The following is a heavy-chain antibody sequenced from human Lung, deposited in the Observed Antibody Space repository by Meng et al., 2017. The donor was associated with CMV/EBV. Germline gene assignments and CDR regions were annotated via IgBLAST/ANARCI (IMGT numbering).Heavy chain of an antibody. Sequence: ASVKVSCKASGYTFTGYYMHWVRQAPGQGLEWMGWINPNSGGTNYAQKFQGRVTMTRDTSISTAYMELSRLRSDDTAVYYCARGLAVAGTSHCDYWGQGTXVTVSS. CDR3: ARGLAVAGTSHCDY. J-gene: IGHJ4*02. CDR2: INPNSGGT. V-gene: IGHV1-2*02. D-gene: IGHD6-19*01. CDR1: GYTFTGYY.